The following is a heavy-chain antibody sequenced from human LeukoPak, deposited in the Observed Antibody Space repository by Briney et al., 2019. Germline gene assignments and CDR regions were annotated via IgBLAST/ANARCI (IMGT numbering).Heavy chain of an antibody. CDR2: VKYDGSTT. CDR1: GFTFSAYW. D-gene: IGHD3-9*01. V-gene: IGHV3-74*01. Sequence: GGSLRLSCAASGFTFSAYWMHWVRQAPGKGLVWVSRVKYDGSTTTYADSVKGRFTISRDNAKNILYLQMNSLRAEDTAVYYCARDLDWLLFDYWGQGTLVTVSS. J-gene: IGHJ4*02. CDR3: ARDLDWLLFDY.